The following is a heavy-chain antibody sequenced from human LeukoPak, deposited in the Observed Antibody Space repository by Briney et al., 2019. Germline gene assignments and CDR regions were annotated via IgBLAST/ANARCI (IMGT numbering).Heavy chain of an antibody. CDR2: INPDGSIA. CDR3: VREGFFDY. J-gene: IGHJ4*02. Sequence: QPGGALRLSWVGSGFPLHIFWIYLIPQSPGKGLLWVARINPDGSIADYTDSVKGRFTISRDNVKNTLYLQMNSLRAEDTAVYYCVREGFFDYWGQGALVTVSS. CDR1: GFPLHIFW. V-gene: IGHV3-74*01.